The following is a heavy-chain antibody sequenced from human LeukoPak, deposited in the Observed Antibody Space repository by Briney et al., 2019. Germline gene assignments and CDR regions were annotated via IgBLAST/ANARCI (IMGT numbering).Heavy chain of an antibody. CDR1: GGSFSGYY. V-gene: IGHV4-34*01. J-gene: IGHJ5*02. CDR2: INHSGST. Sequence: SETLSLTCAVYGGSFSGYYWSWIRQPPGKGLEWIGEINHSGSTNYNPSLKSRVTISVDTSKNQFSLKLSSVTAADTAVYYCARHPMIVVVINNWFDPWGQGTLVTVSS. CDR3: ARHPMIVVVINNWFDP. D-gene: IGHD3-22*01.